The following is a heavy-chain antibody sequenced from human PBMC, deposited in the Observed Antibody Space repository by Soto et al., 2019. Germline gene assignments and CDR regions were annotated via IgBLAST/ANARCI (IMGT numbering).Heavy chain of an antibody. V-gene: IGHV3-15*01. Sequence: EVKLVESGGGLVKPGGSLTLSCVVSGFAFRNAWMTWVRQAPGKGPEWVGRIKREADGGTTEYATSVKGRFAISRDDLKNTLFLQMNSLKSENTAVYYCTTDGLLWISESPTGHWFDYWGPGTLVTVSS. J-gene: IGHJ4*02. CDR2: IKREADGGTT. CDR3: TTDGLLWISESPTGHWFDY. D-gene: IGHD2-21*01. CDR1: GFAFRNAW.